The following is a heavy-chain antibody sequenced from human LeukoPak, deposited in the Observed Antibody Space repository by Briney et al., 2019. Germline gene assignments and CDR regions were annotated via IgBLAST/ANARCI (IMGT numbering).Heavy chain of an antibody. Sequence: PGGSLRLSCAASGFTFSSNAMSWVRQAPGKGLEWVSGITNSGGSTYYADSVKGRFAISRHNSKNTLYLQMNSLRAEDTAVYYCAKDIYGDYGGLDYWGQGTLVTVSS. D-gene: IGHD4-17*01. V-gene: IGHV3-23*01. CDR1: GFTFSSNA. J-gene: IGHJ4*02. CDR3: AKDIYGDYGGLDY. CDR2: ITNSGGST.